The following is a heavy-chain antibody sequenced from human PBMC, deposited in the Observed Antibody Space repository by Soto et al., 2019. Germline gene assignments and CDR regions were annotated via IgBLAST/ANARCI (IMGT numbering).Heavy chain of an antibody. CDR3: ARVLGYDSIDYIYAY. CDR1: GGSFNRHT. CDR2: IIPIFGTA. J-gene: IGHJ4*02. D-gene: IGHD3-22*01. V-gene: IGHV1-69*01. Sequence: QVQLVQSGAEVRKPGSSVRVSCKASGGSFNRHTISWVRQAPGQGLEWMGGIIPIFGTANHAQTFQGRVTIIAVESTSTVDVEVIRLRSDYPSIYYCARVLGYDSIDYIYAYWGQGGLVIVSS.